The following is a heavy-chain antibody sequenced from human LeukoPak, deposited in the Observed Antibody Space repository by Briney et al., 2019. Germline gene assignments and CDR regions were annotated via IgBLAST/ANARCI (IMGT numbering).Heavy chain of an antibody. CDR1: GCTFSSYA. V-gene: IGHV1-69*13. CDR2: IIPIFGTA. J-gene: IGHJ3*02. Sequence: ASVKVSCKASGCTFSSYAISWVRQAPGQGLDWMGGIIPIFGTANYAQKFQGRVTITADESTSTAYMGLSSLRSEDTDVYSCARGGSGWYWGLDIWGQGTMVTVSS. CDR3: ARGGSGWYWGLDI. D-gene: IGHD6-19*01.